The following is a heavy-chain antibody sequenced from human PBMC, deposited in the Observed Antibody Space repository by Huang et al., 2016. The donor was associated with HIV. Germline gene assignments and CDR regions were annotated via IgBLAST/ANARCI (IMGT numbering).Heavy chain of an antibody. J-gene: IGHJ4*02. V-gene: IGHV4-39*01. Sequence: QLQLQESGPGLVKPSETLSLTCTVSGGSISSSSYYWGWIRQPPGKGLEWIGTIYYSGRNYYSTSRKGRVTISVDTAKNQFSLKLSSVTAAETAVYYCARHERWAMVRGVPQWGFDYWGQGTLVTVSS. CDR2: IYYSGRN. CDR1: GGSISSSSYY. D-gene: IGHD3-10*01. CDR3: ARHERWAMVRGVPQWGFDY.